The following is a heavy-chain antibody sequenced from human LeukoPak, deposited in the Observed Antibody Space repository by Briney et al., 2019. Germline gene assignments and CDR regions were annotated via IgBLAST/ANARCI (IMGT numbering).Heavy chain of an antibody. Sequence: GGSLRLSCAASGFTFSSYAMSWVRQAPGKGLEWASAISGSGGSTYYADSVKGRFTISRDNSKNTLYLQMNSLRAEDTAVYYCATGWGRGYSGYDKFGYYYYGMDVWGQGTTVTVSS. D-gene: IGHD5-12*01. V-gene: IGHV3-23*01. CDR2: ISGSGGST. CDR1: GFTFSSYA. CDR3: ATGWGRGYSGYDKFGYYYYGMDV. J-gene: IGHJ6*02.